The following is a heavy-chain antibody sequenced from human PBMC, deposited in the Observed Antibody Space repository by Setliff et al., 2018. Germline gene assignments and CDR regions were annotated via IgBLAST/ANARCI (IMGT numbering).Heavy chain of an antibody. V-gene: IGHV4-39*01. CDR1: GGSVSNSGFF. Sequence: PSETLSLTCTVSGGSVSNSGFFWGWLRQAPGKGLEWIGNIYDSGSSNYNASLKSRLIITRDTSKNQISLELTSVTAADTAVYYCGRGFSRIEGWGNWFDPWGQGILVTVSS. CDR3: GRGFSRIEGWGNWFDP. J-gene: IGHJ5*02. D-gene: IGHD2-15*01. CDR2: IYDSGSS.